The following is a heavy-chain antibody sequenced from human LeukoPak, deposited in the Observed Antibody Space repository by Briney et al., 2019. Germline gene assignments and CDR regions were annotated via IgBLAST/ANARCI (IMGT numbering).Heavy chain of an antibody. CDR2: IWSDGSNK. V-gene: IGHV3-33*01. D-gene: IGHD2-15*01. CDR1: GFTFSSYG. CDR3: ARGGRFCSGGSCYNWFDP. J-gene: IGHJ5*02. Sequence: GGSLRLSCAAAGFTFSSYGMHWVRQAPGKGLEWVAVIWSDGSNKYYADSVKGRFTISRDNSKNTLYLQMNSLRAEDTAVYCCARGGRFCSGGSCYNWFDPWGQGTLVTVSS.